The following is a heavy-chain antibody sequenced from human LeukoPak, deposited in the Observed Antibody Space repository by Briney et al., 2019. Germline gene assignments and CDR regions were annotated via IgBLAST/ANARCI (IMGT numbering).Heavy chain of an antibody. Sequence: SETLSLTCTASGGSISSYYWSWIRQPPGKGLEWIGYIYYSGSTNYNPSLKSRVTISVDTSKNQFSLKLSSVTAADTAVYYCARLDTDSADPIDYWGQGTLVTVSS. CDR1: GGSISSYY. CDR3: ARLDTDSADPIDY. J-gene: IGHJ4*02. CDR2: IYYSGST. D-gene: IGHD4-17*01. V-gene: IGHV4-59*01.